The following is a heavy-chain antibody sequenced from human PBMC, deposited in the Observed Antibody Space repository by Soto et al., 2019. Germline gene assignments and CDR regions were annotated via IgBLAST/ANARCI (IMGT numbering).Heavy chain of an antibody. CDR2: IYGDGSQS. J-gene: IGHJ4*02. CDR3: VKDRVPDSRWNLDY. CDR1: GFTFSTYT. Sequence: EVQLLESGGDLVQPGGSLRLSCSASGFTFSTYTMNWVRQAPGKGLEWVSGIYGDGSQSFYADSVKGRVTISRDNFQNTLFLQRHSLRPDDTAVYYCVKDRVPDSRWNLDYWGQGTMVTVSS. V-gene: IGHV3-23*01. D-gene: IGHD1-1*01.